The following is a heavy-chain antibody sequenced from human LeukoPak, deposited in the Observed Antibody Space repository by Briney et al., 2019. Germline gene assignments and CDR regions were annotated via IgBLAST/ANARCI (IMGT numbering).Heavy chain of an antibody. CDR3: ARDQAAAQFPDY. CDR2: INPNSGGT. V-gene: IGHV1-2*02. D-gene: IGHD6-13*01. CDR1: GYTFTGYY. J-gene: IGHJ4*02. Sequence: ASVTVSCKASGYTFTGYYMHWVRQAPGQGLEWMGWINPNSGGTNYAQKFQGRVTMTRDTSISTAYMELSRLRSDDTAVYYCARDQAAAQFPDYWGQGTLVTVSS.